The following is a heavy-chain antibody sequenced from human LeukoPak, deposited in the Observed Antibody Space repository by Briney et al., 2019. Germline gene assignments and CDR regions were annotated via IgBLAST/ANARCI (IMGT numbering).Heavy chain of an antibody. CDR2: IRYDGSNK. Sequence: PGGSPRLSCAASGFTFSSYGMHWVRPAPGKGLGGGAFIRYDGSNKYYADSVKGRFTISRDNSKNTLYLQMNSLRAEDAAVYYCAKKRSTMVYVDAEYFQHWGQGTLVTVSS. CDR1: GFTFSSYG. D-gene: IGHD2-8*01. V-gene: IGHV3-30*02. CDR3: AKKRSTMVYVDAEYFQH. J-gene: IGHJ1*01.